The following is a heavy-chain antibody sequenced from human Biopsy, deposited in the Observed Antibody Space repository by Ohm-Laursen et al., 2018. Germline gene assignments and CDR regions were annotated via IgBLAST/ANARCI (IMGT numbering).Heavy chain of an antibody. J-gene: IGHJ2*01. D-gene: IGHD1-26*01. Sequence: GTLSLTWTVSGGSISSYYWSWIRKPPGKGLEWIGYIYYTGSTNYNPSLKSRVTISVDTSMNHLSLRLTSVTAADTAVYYCARHAPSYSGSYWRYFDLWGRGTLITVSS. CDR2: IYYTGST. V-gene: IGHV4-59*08. CDR1: GGSISSYY. CDR3: ARHAPSYSGSYWRYFDL.